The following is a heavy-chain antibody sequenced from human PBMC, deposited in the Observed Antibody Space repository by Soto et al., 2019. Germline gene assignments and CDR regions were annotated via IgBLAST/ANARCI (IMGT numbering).Heavy chain of an antibody. V-gene: IGHV1-8*01. CDR3: ARRQQLVPYWFDP. Sequence: QVQLVQSGAEVKKPGASVKVSCKASGYTFTSYDINWVRQATGQGLEWMGGMNPNSGNTGYAQKFQGRVTMTRSTSISTAYMGLSSLRSEDTAVYYCARRQQLVPYWFDPWGQGTLVTVSS. CDR1: GYTFTSYD. D-gene: IGHD6-13*01. CDR2: MNPNSGNT. J-gene: IGHJ5*02.